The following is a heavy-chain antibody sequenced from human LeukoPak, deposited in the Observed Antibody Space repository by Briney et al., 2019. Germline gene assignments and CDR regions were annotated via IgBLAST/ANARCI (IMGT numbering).Heavy chain of an antibody. J-gene: IGHJ4*02. D-gene: IGHD6-19*01. CDR2: IHPSGGST. CDR1: GYAFTSYY. Sequence: RASVKVSCKASGYAFTSYYMHWVRQAPGQGLEWMGIIHPSGGSTSYAKKFQGRVTVTRDTSTSTVYMELSSLRSEDTAVYYCARAGVAGRRPYFDYWGQGTLVTVSS. V-gene: IGHV1-46*01. CDR3: ARAGVAGRRPYFDY.